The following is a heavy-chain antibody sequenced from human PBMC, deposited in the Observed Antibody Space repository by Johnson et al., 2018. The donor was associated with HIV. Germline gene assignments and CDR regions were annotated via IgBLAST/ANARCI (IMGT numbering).Heavy chain of an antibody. Sequence: QMLLVESGGDVVQPGRSLRLSCAASGFTFSSYGMHWVRQAPGKGLEWVAVIWYDGSNKYYADSVKGRFTISRENAKNSLYLQMNSLRAGDTAVYYCARDRAVGATSGAGAFDIWGQGTMVTVSS. J-gene: IGHJ3*02. CDR3: ARDRAVGATSGAGAFDI. CDR1: GFTFSSYG. V-gene: IGHV3-33*08. D-gene: IGHD2-15*01. CDR2: IWYDGSNK.